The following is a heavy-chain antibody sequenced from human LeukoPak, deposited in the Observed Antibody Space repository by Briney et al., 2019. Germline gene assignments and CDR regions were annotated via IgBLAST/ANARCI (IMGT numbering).Heavy chain of an antibody. D-gene: IGHD2-2*01. Sequence: ASVKVSCKASGYTFTSYDINWVRQATGQGLEWMGWMNPNSGNTGYAQKFQGRVTITRNTSISTAYMELSSLRSEDTAVYYCAKGTTLEYCSSTSCPLDYWGQGTLVTVSS. CDR1: GYTFTSYD. J-gene: IGHJ4*02. CDR3: AKGTTLEYCSSTSCPLDY. CDR2: MNPNSGNT. V-gene: IGHV1-8*03.